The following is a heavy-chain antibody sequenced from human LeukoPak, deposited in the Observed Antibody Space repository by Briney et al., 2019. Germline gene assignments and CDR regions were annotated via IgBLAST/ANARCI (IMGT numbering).Heavy chain of an antibody. V-gene: IGHV3-23*01. J-gene: IGHJ6*04. D-gene: IGHD3-10*02. Sequence: GGSLRLSCAASGFTFSSYGMSWVSQAPGKGLEWVSAIGGRGGSTYYADSVKGRFTISRDNAKNSLYLQMNSLRAEDTAVYYCAELGITMIGGVWGKGTTVTISS. CDR3: AELGITMIGGV. CDR2: IGGRGGST. CDR1: GFTFSSYG.